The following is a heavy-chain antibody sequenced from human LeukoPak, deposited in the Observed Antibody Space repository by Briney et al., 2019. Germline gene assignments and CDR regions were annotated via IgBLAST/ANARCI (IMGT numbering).Heavy chain of an antibody. D-gene: IGHD6-13*01. J-gene: IGHJ6*02. CDR2: ISYDGSNK. CDR3: ARARGSSSWSYGMDV. Sequence: PGGSLRLSCAASGFTFSSYSMNWVRQAPGKGLEWVAVISYDGSNKYYADSVKGRFTISRDNSKNTLYLQMNSLRAEDTAVYYCARARGSSSWSYGMDVWGQGTTVTVSS. V-gene: IGHV3-30*03. CDR1: GFTFSSYS.